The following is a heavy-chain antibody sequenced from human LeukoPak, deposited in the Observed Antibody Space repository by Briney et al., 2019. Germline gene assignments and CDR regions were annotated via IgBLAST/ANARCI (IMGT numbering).Heavy chain of an antibody. CDR3: ARDDAVDGGYLDY. CDR2: IRGSGDRT. D-gene: IGHD6-19*01. J-gene: IGHJ4*02. CDR1: GFSFPNFA. V-gene: IGHV3-23*01. Sequence: GGSLRLSCVAPGFSFPNFAMTWVRQAPGERLEWVSAIRGSGDRTSYADSLKGRFTISRDKSKNTLYLQMNNLRAEDTAVYYCARDDAVDGGYLDYWGQGALVTVSS.